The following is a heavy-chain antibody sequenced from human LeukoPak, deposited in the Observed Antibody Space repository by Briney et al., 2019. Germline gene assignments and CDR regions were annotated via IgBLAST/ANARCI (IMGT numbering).Heavy chain of an antibody. D-gene: IGHD3-3*01. CDR1: GGSISSYY. J-gene: IGHJ5*02. V-gene: IGHV4-59*01. Sequence: PSETLSLTCTVSGGSISSYYWSWIRQPPGKGLEWIGYIYYSGSTNYNPSLKSRVTISVDTSKNQFSLKLSSVTAADTAVYYCASAYDFWSGYLNWVDPWGQGTLVTVSS. CDR3: ASAYDFWSGYLNWVDP. CDR2: IYYSGST.